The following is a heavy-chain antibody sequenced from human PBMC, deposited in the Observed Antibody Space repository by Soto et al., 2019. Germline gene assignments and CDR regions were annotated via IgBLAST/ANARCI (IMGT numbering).Heavy chain of an antibody. D-gene: IGHD3-3*01. CDR3: VKDARRYYFWCGVNRTGVMAV. CDR1: RYCLDRDG. CDR2: ISYDGNNE. V-gene: IGHV3-30*18. Sequence: RTPRLGCAAPRYCLDRDGISYVGQAPEKDLEWVAVISYDGNNEYYVGSVKGRFTISSDNLKNTLYLEMNSLRADDTAMYYCVKDARRYYFWCGVNRTGVMAVWARGTSVPASS. J-gene: IGHJ6*02.